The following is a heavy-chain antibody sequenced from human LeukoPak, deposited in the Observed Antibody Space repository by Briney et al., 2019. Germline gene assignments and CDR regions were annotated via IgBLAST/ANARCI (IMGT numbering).Heavy chain of an antibody. V-gene: IGHV3-43*02. Sequence: VGSLRLSCATSGFTFDDYAFHWVRQVPGKGLEWVSLISRDGGTTSYGDSVKGRFTISRDNSKNSLYMQMNSLKTEDSALYYCTKDFSGSYENWGQGTLVTVSS. J-gene: IGHJ4*02. CDR2: ISRDGGTT. CDR1: GFTFDDYA. D-gene: IGHD3-10*01. CDR3: TKDFSGSYEN.